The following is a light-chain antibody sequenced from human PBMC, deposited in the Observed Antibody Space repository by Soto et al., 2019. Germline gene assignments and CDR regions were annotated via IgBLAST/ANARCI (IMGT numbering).Light chain of an antibody. CDR2: DVS. CDR3: SSYAGNYVYV. Sequence: QSVLTQHRSVSGSPGQSVTIPCTGTSSDVGGYNYVSWYQRHAGKGPKLIIYDVSERPSGVPDRFSASKSGNTASLTISGLQAEDEADYYCSSYAGNYVYVFGSGTKVTVL. J-gene: IGLJ1*01. CDR1: SSDVGGYNY. V-gene: IGLV2-11*01.